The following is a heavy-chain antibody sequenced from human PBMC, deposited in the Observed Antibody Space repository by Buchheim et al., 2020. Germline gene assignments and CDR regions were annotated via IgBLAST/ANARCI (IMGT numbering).Heavy chain of an antibody. J-gene: IGHJ4*02. CDR1: GGSISSYY. D-gene: IGHD3-16*02. Sequence: QVQLQESGPGLVKPSETLSLTCTVSGGSISSYYWSWIRQPPGKGLEWIGYIYYSGSTNYNPSLKSQVTISVDTSKNQFSLKLSSVTAADTAVYYCARRYYDYVWGSYRFDYWGQGTL. CDR2: IYYSGST. CDR3: ARRYYDYVWGSYRFDY. V-gene: IGHV4-59*08.